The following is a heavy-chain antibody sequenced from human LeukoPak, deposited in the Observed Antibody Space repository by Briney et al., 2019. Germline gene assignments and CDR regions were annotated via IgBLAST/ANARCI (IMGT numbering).Heavy chain of an antibody. CDR2: IWYDGSNK. D-gene: IGHD2-2*01. CDR3: ANANLGYCSSTSCAQDY. J-gene: IGHJ4*02. V-gene: IGHV3-33*06. Sequence: GGSLRLSCAASGFTFSSYGMHWVRQAPGKGLEWVAVIWYDGSNKYYADSVKGRFTISRDNSKNTLYLQMNSLRAEDTAVYYCANANLGYCSSTSCAQDYWGQGTLVTVSS. CDR1: GFTFSSYG.